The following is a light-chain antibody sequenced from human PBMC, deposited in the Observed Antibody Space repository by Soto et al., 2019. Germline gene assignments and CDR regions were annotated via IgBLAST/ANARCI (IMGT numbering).Light chain of an antibody. CDR1: SSDVGGYKY. V-gene: IGLV2-8*01. Sequence: QSALTQPPSASGSPGQSVTISCTGTSSDVGGYKYVSWYQQHAGKAPKFMIFEVSKRPSGVPDRFSGSKSDNTASLTVSGLQAEDEADYYCSSYAGSNVVFGGGTQLTVL. CDR3: SSYAGSNVV. J-gene: IGLJ2*01. CDR2: EVS.